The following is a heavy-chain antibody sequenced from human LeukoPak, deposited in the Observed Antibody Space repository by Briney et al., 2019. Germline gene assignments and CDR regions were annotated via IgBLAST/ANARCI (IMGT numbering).Heavy chain of an antibody. Sequence: GGSLRLSCAASGFTFSSYEMNWVRQAPGKGLEWVSYISSSGNTIYYADSVKGRFTISRDNAKNSLYLQMNSLRVEDTAVYYCARDWSGWSFDPWGQGTLVTVSS. CDR2: ISSSGNTI. CDR3: ARDWSGWSFDP. D-gene: IGHD6-19*01. J-gene: IGHJ5*02. CDR1: GFTFSSYE. V-gene: IGHV3-48*03.